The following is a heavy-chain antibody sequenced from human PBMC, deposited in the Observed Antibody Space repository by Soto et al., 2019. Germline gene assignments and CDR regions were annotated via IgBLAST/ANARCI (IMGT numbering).Heavy chain of an antibody. CDR2: IYSGGST. CDR1: GFTVSSNY. J-gene: IGHJ6*02. Sequence: CAASGFTVSSNYMSWVRQAPGKGLEWVSVIYSGGSTYYAESVKGRFTISRDNSKNTLYLQMNSLRAEDTAVYYCARDMGIVGATRRRYYFGMDVWGQGTTVTVSS. CDR3: ARDMGIVGATRRRYYFGMDV. V-gene: IGHV3-53*01. D-gene: IGHD1-26*01.